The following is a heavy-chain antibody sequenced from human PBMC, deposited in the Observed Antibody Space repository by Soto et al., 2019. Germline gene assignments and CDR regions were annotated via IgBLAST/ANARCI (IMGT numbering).Heavy chain of an antibody. D-gene: IGHD2-8*01. Sequence: ASVKLSCEDSRYAFTSYGSSWVRQAHGKGLEWMGWISAYNGNTNYAQKLQGRVTMTTDTSTSTAYMELRSLRSDDTAVDYCARGECISNGYWGQGTLVTVSS. CDR2: ISAYNGNT. J-gene: IGHJ4*02. CDR1: RYAFTSYG. CDR3: ARGECISNGY. V-gene: IGHV1-18*01.